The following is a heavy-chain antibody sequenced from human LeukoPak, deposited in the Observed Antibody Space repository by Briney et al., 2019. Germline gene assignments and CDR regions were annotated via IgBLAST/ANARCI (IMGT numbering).Heavy chain of an antibody. D-gene: IGHD3-9*01. CDR1: GGSISSSSYY. CDR3: GREGIPYSPSPYYFDY. J-gene: IGHJ4*02. V-gene: IGHV4-39*07. CDR2: IYYSGST. Sequence: SETLSLTCTVSGGSISSSSYYWGWLRQPPGKGLEWIGSIYYSGSTYYDPSLKSRVTISVDTSKSQFSLRLSSVTAADTAVYYCGREGIPYSPSPYYFDYWGQGNLVTVSS.